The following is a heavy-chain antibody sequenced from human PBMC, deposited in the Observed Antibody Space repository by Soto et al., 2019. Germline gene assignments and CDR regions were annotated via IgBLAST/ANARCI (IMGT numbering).Heavy chain of an antibody. V-gene: IGHV3-7*01. D-gene: IGHD3-16*01. CDR3: XXGGGNFGY. Sequence: EVQLVESGGGLVQPGGSLRLSCAASGFTFSNFWMSWVRQSPGKGLEWVANIKSDGSEKYYVDSVKGRFTISRDNAYXXXXXXXXXXXXEDTAXXXXXXGGGNFGYWGQGTVVTVSS. CDR2: IKSDGSEK. CDR1: GFTFSNFW. J-gene: IGHJ4*02.